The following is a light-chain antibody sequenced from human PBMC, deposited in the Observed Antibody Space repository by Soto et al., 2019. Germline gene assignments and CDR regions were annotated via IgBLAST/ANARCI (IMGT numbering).Light chain of an antibody. CDR3: QQYTRYPYT. J-gene: IGKJ2*01. CDR1: QSLDKW. CDR2: DAS. V-gene: IGKV1-5*01. Sequence: DIQMTQSPSTLSASVGDRVSISCRASQSLDKWLAWYQQKPGAAPKLLVSDASNLESGVSSRFTGSGSGTEFTLTISSLQPDDFATYYCQQYTRYPYTFGQGTKLEIK.